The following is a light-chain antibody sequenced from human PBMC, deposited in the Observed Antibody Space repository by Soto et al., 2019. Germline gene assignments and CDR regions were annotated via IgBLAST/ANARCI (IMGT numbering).Light chain of an antibody. CDR1: RSNIGAGYD. CDR3: QSYDSSLSGSV. CDR2: GNS. J-gene: IGLJ3*02. Sequence: QSVLTQPPSVSGAPGQRVTISCTGSRSNIGAGYDVHWYQQLPGTAPKLLIYGNSNRPSGVPDRFYGYKSGTSASLAITGLQDEDEADYYCQSYDSSLSGSVFGGGTKLTVL. V-gene: IGLV1-40*01.